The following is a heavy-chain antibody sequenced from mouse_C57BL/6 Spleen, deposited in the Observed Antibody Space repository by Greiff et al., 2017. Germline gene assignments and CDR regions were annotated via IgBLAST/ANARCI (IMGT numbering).Heavy chain of an antibody. CDR1: GYTFTSYW. Sequence: VQLQQSGAELVKPGASVKLSCKASGYTFTSYWMQWVKQRPGQGLEWIGEIDPSDSYTNYNQKFKGKATLTVDTSSSTAYMQLSSLKSEDSAVYYCSRLRSYAMDYWGQGTSVTVSS. CDR3: SRLRSYAMDY. J-gene: IGHJ4*01. V-gene: IGHV1-50*01. CDR2: IDPSDSYT. D-gene: IGHD1-1*01.